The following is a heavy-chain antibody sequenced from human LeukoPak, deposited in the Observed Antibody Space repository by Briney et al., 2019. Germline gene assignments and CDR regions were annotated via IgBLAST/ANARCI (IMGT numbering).Heavy chain of an antibody. D-gene: IGHD1-1*01. CDR3: ARDYPTTKGP. J-gene: IGHJ4*02. Sequence: GGSLSLSCAASGFTVSSNYMSWVRQAPGKGLEWVSVIYSGGSTYYADSVKGRFTISRDNAKNSLHLQMNSLRAEDTAVYYYARDYPTTKGPWGQGTLVTVSS. CDR1: GFTVSSNY. V-gene: IGHV3-66*01. CDR2: IYSGGST.